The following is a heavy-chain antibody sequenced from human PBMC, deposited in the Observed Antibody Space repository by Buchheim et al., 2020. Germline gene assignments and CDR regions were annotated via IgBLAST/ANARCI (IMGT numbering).Heavy chain of an antibody. D-gene: IGHD6-6*01. CDR3: AIYLYSSSSVSNNWFDP. Sequence: QVQLQESGPGLVKPSETLSLTCAVYGGSFSGYYWSWIRQPPGKGLEWIGEINHSGSTNYNPSLKSRVTISVDTSKNQFSLKLSSVTAADTAVYYCAIYLYSSSSVSNNWFDPWGQGTL. J-gene: IGHJ5*02. CDR1: GGSFSGYY. CDR2: INHSGST. V-gene: IGHV4-34*10.